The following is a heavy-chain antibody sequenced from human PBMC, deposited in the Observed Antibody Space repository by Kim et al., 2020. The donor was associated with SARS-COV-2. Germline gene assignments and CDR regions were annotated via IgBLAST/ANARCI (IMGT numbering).Heavy chain of an antibody. CDR3: TSTRSRRDSYNSFDY. CDR2: VDWNGGSL. Sequence: GGSLRLSCAASGFTFNDYAMHWVRQLPGKGLEWVSGVDWNGGSLGYADSVKGRFTISRDNAKSSLYLQMNSLRPEDTALYYCTSTRSRRDSYNSFDYWGQGSLVTVSS. V-gene: IGHV3-9*01. D-gene: IGHD3-22*01. CDR1: GFTFNDYA. J-gene: IGHJ4*02.